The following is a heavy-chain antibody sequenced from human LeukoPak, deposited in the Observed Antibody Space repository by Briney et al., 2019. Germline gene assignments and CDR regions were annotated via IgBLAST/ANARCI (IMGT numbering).Heavy chain of an antibody. J-gene: IGHJ3*02. CDR3: AKMGRMRRSDAFDI. CDR1: AFTFSNYA. Sequence: GGSLRLSCAASAFTFSNYAMSWVRQAPGKGLEWVSLMSGSSTYYADSVRGRFTISRDNSKNTLYLQMSSLRAEDTAVYYCAKMGRMRRSDAFDIWGQGTMVTVSS. CDR2: MSGSST. V-gene: IGHV3-23*01.